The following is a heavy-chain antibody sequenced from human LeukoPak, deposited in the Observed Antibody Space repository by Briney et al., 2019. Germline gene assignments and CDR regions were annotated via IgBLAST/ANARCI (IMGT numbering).Heavy chain of an antibody. Sequence: GGSLRLSCAASGFTFSSYAMHWVRQAPGKGLEWVAVISYDGSNKYYADSVKGRFTISRDNSKNTLYLQMNSLRAEDTAVYYCARAGAGVIVGPRVDYWGQGTLVTVSS. D-gene: IGHD1-26*01. CDR3: ARAGAGVIVGPRVDY. V-gene: IGHV3-30-3*01. J-gene: IGHJ4*02. CDR1: GFTFSSYA. CDR2: ISYDGSNK.